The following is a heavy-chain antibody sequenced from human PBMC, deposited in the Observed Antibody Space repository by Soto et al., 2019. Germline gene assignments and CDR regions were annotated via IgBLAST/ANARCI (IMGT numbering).Heavy chain of an antibody. CDR2: ISGSGGTT. J-gene: IGHJ5*02. CDR3: AKASEGYYYCTSGPLVGWIDP. CDR1: GFTFSTYA. D-gene: IGHD3-22*01. Sequence: GGSLRLSCAASGFTFSTYAMSWVRQAPGKGLDWVSGISGSGGTTYYADSVKGRFTISRDNSKNTLYLKMNSLRAEDTAVYYFAKASEGYYYCTSGPLVGWIDPCGQGSLVTVSS. V-gene: IGHV3-23*01.